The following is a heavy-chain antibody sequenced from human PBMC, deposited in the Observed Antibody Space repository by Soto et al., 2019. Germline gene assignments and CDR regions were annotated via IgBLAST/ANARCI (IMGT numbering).Heavy chain of an antibody. CDR1: GFTFSSYG. D-gene: IGHD3-22*01. Sequence: QVQLVESGGGVVQPGRSLRLSCAASGFTFSSYGMHWVRQAPGKGLEWVAVIWYDGSDKYYADSVKGRFTISRDNSKNTLYLQMNSLRAEDTAVYYCAGDQGGYSYYFDYWGQGTLVTVSS. J-gene: IGHJ4*02. CDR2: IWYDGSDK. CDR3: AGDQGGYSYYFDY. V-gene: IGHV3-33*01.